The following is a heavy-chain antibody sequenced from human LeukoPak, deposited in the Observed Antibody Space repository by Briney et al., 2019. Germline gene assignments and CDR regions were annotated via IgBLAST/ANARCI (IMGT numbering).Heavy chain of an antibody. CDR2: ISYDGSSK. Sequence: GGSLRLSCAASGFSFSSYPMHWVRQAPGKGLEWVAVISYDGSSKYYADSVKGRFTISRDNSKNTLYLQMNGLRAEDTAVYYCARARSSYGYGDAFDIWGQGTMVTVSS. V-gene: IGHV3-30*04. J-gene: IGHJ3*02. CDR3: ARARSSYGYGDAFDI. D-gene: IGHD5-18*01. CDR1: GFSFSSYP.